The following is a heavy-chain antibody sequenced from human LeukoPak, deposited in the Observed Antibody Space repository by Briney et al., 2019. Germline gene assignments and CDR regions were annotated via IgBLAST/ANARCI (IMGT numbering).Heavy chain of an antibody. D-gene: IGHD3-9*01. CDR1: GGSFRGFY. V-gene: IGHV4-34*01. J-gene: IGHJ4*02. CDR3: ARGQDILTGYAFDF. CDR2: INYSGAA. Sequence: SETLSLTCAVCGGSFRGFYWSWIRQSPGKGLEGIGEINYSGAANYNASLTSRVTISIDTSKYQFSLRLRSVTAADTAIYYCARGQDILTGYAFDFWGQGMLVTVSS.